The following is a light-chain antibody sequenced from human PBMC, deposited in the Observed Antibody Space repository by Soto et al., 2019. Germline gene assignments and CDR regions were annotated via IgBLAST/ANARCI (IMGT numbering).Light chain of an antibody. V-gene: IGKV1-39*01. CDR2: AAS. Sequence: DIQTTQSPSSLSASIGHRVTITCRASQSISSYLNGYQQKPGKAPKLLIYAASSLQSGVPSRFSGSGSGTDFTLTISSLQPEDIATYYCQQYDNLVTFGGGTKVDI. CDR1: QSISSY. J-gene: IGKJ4*01. CDR3: QQYDNLVT.